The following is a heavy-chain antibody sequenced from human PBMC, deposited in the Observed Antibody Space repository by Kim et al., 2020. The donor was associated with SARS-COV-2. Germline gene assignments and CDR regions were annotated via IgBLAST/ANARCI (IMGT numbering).Heavy chain of an antibody. V-gene: IGHV4-34*01. CDR1: GGSFSGYY. Sequence: SETLSLTCAVYGGSFSGYYWSWIRQPPGKGLEWIGEINHSGSTNYNPSLKSRVTKSVDTSKNQFSLKLSSVTAADTAVYYCARLRYFDWLSDWYFDLWGRGTLVTVSS. D-gene: IGHD3-9*01. CDR3: ARLRYFDWLSDWYFDL. CDR2: INHSGST. J-gene: IGHJ2*01.